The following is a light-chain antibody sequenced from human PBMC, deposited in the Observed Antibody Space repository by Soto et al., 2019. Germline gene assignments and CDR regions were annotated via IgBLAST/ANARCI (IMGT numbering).Light chain of an antibody. Sequence: DIQMTQSPSSLSAAVGDIVTVTCRASQTISTNLNWYQQKPGKAPNLLISAASSLQSGVPSRFSGSGSGTEFTLTISTLQPEDFATYYCQQSYSDPPTVGGGTKVEI. CDR2: AAS. J-gene: IGKJ4*01. CDR3: QQSYSDPPT. CDR1: QTISTN. V-gene: IGKV1-39*01.